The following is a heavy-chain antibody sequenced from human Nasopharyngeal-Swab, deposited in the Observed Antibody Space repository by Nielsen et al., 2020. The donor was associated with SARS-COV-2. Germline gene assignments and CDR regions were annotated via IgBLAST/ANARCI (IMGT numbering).Heavy chain of an antibody. Sequence: ASVKVSCKASGYTFTSYDINWVRQATGQGLEWMGWMNPNSGNTGYAQKLQGRVTMTTDTSTSTAYMELRSLRSDDTAVYYCARVKYSSGCLDYWGQGTLVTVSS. CDR2: MNPNSGNT. CDR1: GYTFTSYD. CDR3: ARVKYSSGCLDY. D-gene: IGHD6-19*01. J-gene: IGHJ4*02. V-gene: IGHV1-8*01.